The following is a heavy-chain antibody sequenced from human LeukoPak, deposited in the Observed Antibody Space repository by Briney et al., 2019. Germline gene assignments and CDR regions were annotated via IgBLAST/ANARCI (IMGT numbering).Heavy chain of an antibody. CDR1: GGSISTNS. D-gene: IGHD3-22*01. CDR3: ARGAYDSSGSYYYFDY. V-gene: IGHV4-59*01. J-gene: IGHJ4*02. CDR2: IYYSGTT. Sequence: SETLSLTCSVSGGSISTNSWIWIRQPPGKGLEWIGYIYYSGTTNYNPSLKSRVTISIDTSKNQFSLKLSSVTAADTAIYYCARGAYDSSGSYYYFDYWGQGTLVTVSS.